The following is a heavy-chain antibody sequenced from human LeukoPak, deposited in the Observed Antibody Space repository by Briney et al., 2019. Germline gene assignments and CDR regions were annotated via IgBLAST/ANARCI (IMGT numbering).Heavy chain of an antibody. CDR2: INPNSSGT. CDR1: GYTFTGYY. J-gene: IGHJ3*02. V-gene: IGHV1-2*02. D-gene: IGHD6-19*01. CDR3: ARMPYSSGWDDAFDI. Sequence: ASVKVSCKASGYTFTGYYMHWVRQAPGQGLEWMGWINPNSSGTNYAQKFQGRVTMTRDTSIGTAYMELSRLRSDDTAVYYCARMPYSSGWDDAFDIWGQGTMVTVSS.